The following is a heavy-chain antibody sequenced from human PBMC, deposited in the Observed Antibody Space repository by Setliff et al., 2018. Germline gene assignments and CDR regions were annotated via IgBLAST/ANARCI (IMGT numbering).Heavy chain of an antibody. Sequence: GESLKISCLASGFSFSNTKMSWIRQAPGKGLEWVGRIKSAADGGTIEYAAAVNGRFTVSRDDSKNTPFLQMNSLKTEDTALYYCTTDWSRGDSGNYLRLDYWGPGTLVTVSS. CDR3: TTDWSRGDSGNYLRLDY. CDR2: IKSAADGGTI. J-gene: IGHJ4*02. D-gene: IGHD3-10*01. CDR1: GFSFSNTK. V-gene: IGHV3-15*01.